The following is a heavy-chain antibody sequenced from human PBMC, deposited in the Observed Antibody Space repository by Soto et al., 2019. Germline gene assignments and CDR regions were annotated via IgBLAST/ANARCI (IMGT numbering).Heavy chain of an antibody. J-gene: IGHJ4*02. D-gene: IGHD3-16*01. CDR3: ASGSYVWGTYSHIYYFDY. CDR1: GGSISSSNHY. Sequence: PSATLSLTCTVSGGSISSSNHYWGWIRQSPGKGLEWVGTIYYSGTTFYGPSLKSRVTISVDTSKNQFSLKLSSVTAADTALYYCASGSYVWGTYSHIYYFDYWGQGTLVTVSS. CDR2: IYYSGTT. V-gene: IGHV4-39*01.